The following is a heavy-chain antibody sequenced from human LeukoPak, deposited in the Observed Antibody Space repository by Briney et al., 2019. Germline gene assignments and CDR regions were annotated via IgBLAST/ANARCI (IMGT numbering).Heavy chain of an antibody. J-gene: IGHJ6*03. V-gene: IGHV4-61*02. CDR3: ARGADPDSGSSYRYYYYYYYMDV. CDR1: GGSISSGSYY. CDR2: IYTSGST. D-gene: IGHD1-26*01. Sequence: PSQTLSLTCTVSGGSISSGSYYWSWIRQPAGKGLEWIGRIYTSGSTNYNPSLKSRVTISVDTSKNQFSLKLSSVPAADTAVYYCARGADPDSGSSYRYYYYYYYMDVWGKGTTVTASS.